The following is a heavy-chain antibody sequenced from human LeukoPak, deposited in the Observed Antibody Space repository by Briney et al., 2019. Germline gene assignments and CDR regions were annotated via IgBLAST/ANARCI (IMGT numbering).Heavy chain of an antibody. J-gene: IGHJ6*02. CDR2: INPNSGGT. Sequence: GASVKVSFKASGYTFTCYYMHWVRQAPGQGLEWMGWINPNSGGTNDAQKFQGRVTMTRDTSISTDYMELSRLRSDDTAVYYCARGGFGEFQYYYYGMDVWGQGTTVTVSS. CDR3: ARGGFGEFQYYYYGMDV. CDR1: GYTFTCYY. V-gene: IGHV1-2*02. D-gene: IGHD3-10*01.